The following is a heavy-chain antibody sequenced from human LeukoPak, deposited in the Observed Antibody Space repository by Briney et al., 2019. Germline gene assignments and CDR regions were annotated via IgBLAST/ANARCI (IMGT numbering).Heavy chain of an antibody. V-gene: IGHV3-48*01. J-gene: IGHJ5*02. CDR2: ISNSRSTK. CDR3: ARDISSS. CDR1: GFTFSDYH. D-gene: IGHD2/OR15-2a*01. Sequence: GRSLRPSCAASGFTFSDYHMNWVRQPPGEGREWVSYISNSRSTKYYADSVKGRFTISRDNAKNSLYLQMNSLRPEDTAVYYCARDISSSWGQGTLVTVSS.